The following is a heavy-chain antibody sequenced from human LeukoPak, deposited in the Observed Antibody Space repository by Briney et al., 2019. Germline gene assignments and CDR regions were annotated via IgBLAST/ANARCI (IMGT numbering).Heavy chain of an antibody. J-gene: IGHJ5*02. CDR2: IKSKTDGGTT. V-gene: IGHV3-15*01. Sequence: KPGGSFRLSCAASGFTFSNAWMSWVRQAPGKGLEWVGRIKSKTDGGTTDYAAPVKGRFTISRDDSKNTLYLQMNSLKTEDTAVYYCTTDSPLIYYDSSGSQLSLNSWGQGTLVTVPS. CDR1: GFTFSNAW. CDR3: TTDSPLIYYDSSGSQLSLNS. D-gene: IGHD3-22*01.